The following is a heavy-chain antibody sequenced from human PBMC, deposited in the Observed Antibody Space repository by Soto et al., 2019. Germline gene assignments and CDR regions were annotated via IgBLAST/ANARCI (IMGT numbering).Heavy chain of an antibody. D-gene: IGHD6-19*01. J-gene: IGHJ4*02. Sequence: EVQLVESGGGLVQPGGSLRLSCAASGFTVSGNYMNWVRQAPGKGLEWVSLIYSAGSTYYADSVKGRFTISRDNSKNTLYLQMNSLRAEDTAVYYCATYRAVAGSAFDYWGQGTLVTVSS. V-gene: IGHV3-66*01. CDR1: GFTVSGNY. CDR2: IYSAGST. CDR3: ATYRAVAGSAFDY.